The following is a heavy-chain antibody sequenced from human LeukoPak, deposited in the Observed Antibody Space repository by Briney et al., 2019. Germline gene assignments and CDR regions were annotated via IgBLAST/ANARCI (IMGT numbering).Heavy chain of an antibody. J-gene: IGHJ4*02. CDR2: IYYSGST. D-gene: IGHD6-13*01. CDR1: GGSISRYY. Sequence: SETLSLTCTVSGGSISRYYWSWVRQPPGEGLEWIGYIYYSGSTNYNPSLKSRVTISVDTSKNQFSLKLSSVTAADTAVYYCARTGYSSSWYNYWGQGTLVTVSS. V-gene: IGHV4-59*01. CDR3: ARTGYSSSWYNY.